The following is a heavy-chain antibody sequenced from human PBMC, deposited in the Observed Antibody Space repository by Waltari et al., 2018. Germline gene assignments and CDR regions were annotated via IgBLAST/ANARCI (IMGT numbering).Heavy chain of an antibody. Sequence: QVQLVQSGAEVKKPGSSVKVSCKASGGTFSSYAFNWVRQAPGQGLEWMGGIIPFFNTANYAKKFQGRVTITADESTSTVYMELSTLTFADTAVYYCATSPESGNYRGSYYYYMDVWGEGTTVTVSS. CDR3: ATSPESGNYRGSYYYYMDV. V-gene: IGHV1-69*01. J-gene: IGHJ6*03. CDR1: GGTFSSYA. D-gene: IGHD1-7*01. CDR2: IIPFFNTA.